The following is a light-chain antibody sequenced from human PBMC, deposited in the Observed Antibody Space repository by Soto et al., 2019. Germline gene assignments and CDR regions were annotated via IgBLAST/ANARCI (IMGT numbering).Light chain of an antibody. CDR1: QSIGSY. CDR2: GAS. V-gene: IGKV3-20*01. CDR3: QQYGSSGT. J-gene: IGKJ1*01. Sequence: IVLTHSTATLSLSLGDRATLSCRASQSIGSYLAWYQHKLGQPPRLLIYGASSRATGIPDRFSGSGSGTDFTLTISRLEPEDFAVYYCQQYGSSGTFGQG.